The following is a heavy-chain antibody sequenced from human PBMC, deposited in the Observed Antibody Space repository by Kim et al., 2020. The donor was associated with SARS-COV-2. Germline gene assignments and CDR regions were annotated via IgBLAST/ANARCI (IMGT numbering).Heavy chain of an antibody. V-gene: IGHV4-31*03. CDR1: GGSISSGGYY. CDR2: IYYSGST. D-gene: IGHD3-10*01. Sequence: SETLSLTCTVSGGSISSGGYYWSWIRQHPGKGLEWIGYIYYSGSTYYNPSLKSRVTISVDTSKNQFSLKLSSVTAADTAVYYCASWSNYYGSAPDYWGQGTLVTVSS. J-gene: IGHJ4*02. CDR3: ASWSNYYGSAPDY.